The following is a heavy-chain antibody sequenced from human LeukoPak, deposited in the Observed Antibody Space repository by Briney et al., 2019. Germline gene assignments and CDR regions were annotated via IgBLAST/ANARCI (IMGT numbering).Heavy chain of an antibody. V-gene: IGHV3-30*02. CDR3: AKDYALYCSSTSCYFFDY. D-gene: IGHD2-2*01. J-gene: IGHJ4*02. CDR2: IRYDGSNK. CDR1: GFTFSSYG. Sequence: GGSLRLSCAASGFTFSSYGMHWVRPAPGKGLEWVAFIRYDGSNKYYADSVKGRFTISRDNSKNTLYLQMNSLRAEDTAVYYCAKDYALYCSSTSCYFFDYWGQGTLVTVSS.